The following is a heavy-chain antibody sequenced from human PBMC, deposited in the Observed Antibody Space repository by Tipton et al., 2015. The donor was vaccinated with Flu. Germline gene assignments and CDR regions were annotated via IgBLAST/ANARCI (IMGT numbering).Heavy chain of an antibody. CDR3: ARGVFYYDTSGYHYFDY. CDR2: VSRSGST. J-gene: IGHJ4*02. V-gene: IGHV4-38-2*01. D-gene: IGHD3-22*01. Sequence: TLSLTCAVSGDSISSDYHWGWIRQFPGKGLEWIGNVSRSGSTVYNPSLTSRVTISVDTSKSQLSLKLSSVTAADTAAYYCARGVFYYDTSGYHYFDYWGQGIVVTVSS. CDR1: GDSISSDYH.